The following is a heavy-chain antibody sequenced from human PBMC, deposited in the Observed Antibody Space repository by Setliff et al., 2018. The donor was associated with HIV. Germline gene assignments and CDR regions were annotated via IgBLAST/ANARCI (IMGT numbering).Heavy chain of an antibody. V-gene: IGHV4-38-2*02. CDR2: IPDSGRT. J-gene: IGHJ1*01. CDR3: ARDPQYYYKYFHY. CDR1: GYSLTSGYY. Sequence: SETLSLTCGVSGYSLTSGYYWGWVRQPPGNGLEWIGSIPDSGRTYYNPPLKSRVTISVDTSKNQFSLKLSSVTAAATAVYYCARDPQYYYKYFHYWGPGTLVTVSS. D-gene: IGHD1-26*01.